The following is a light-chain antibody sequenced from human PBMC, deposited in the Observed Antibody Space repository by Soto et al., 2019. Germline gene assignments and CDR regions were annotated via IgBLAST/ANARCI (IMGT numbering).Light chain of an antibody. CDR3: VLYMGSGIWV. Sequence: QTVVTQEPSFAVSPGGTVTLTCGFSSGSVSTSYYPSWYQQTPGQAPRTLIYITNTRSSGVPDRFSGSILGNKAALTITGAQADDESDYYCVLYMGSGIWVFGGGTKVTVL. CDR1: SGSVSTSYY. J-gene: IGLJ3*02. CDR2: ITN. V-gene: IGLV8-61*01.